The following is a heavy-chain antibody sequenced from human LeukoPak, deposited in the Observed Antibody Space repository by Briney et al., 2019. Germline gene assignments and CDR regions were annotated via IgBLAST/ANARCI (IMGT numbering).Heavy chain of an antibody. CDR1: GFTFSGYA. V-gene: IGHV3-23*01. CDR2: VSRIGDNT. CDR3: AKAGANWFDP. Sequence: GESLRLSCAASGFTFSGYAMSWVRQPPGNGLQWVSTVSRIGDNTYYTDSVKGRLTISRDNSKNTLYVQMNSLRAEDSAIYYCAKAGANWFDPWGQGTLVTVSS. D-gene: IGHD3-10*01. J-gene: IGHJ5*02.